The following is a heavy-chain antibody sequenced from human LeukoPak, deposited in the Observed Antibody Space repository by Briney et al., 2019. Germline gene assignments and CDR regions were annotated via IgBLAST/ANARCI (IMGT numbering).Heavy chain of an antibody. J-gene: IGHJ3*02. V-gene: IGHV1-8*01. CDR1: GYTFTSYD. CDR3: AGEMATKRAFDI. CDR2: MNPNSGGT. D-gene: IGHD5-24*01. Sequence: ASVKVSCKASGYTFTSYDINWVRQATGQGLEWMGWMNPNSGGTGSEKKFQGRVTVTRDTSISTAYMELSSLTSDDTAVYFCAGEMATKRAFDIWGPGTMVTVSS.